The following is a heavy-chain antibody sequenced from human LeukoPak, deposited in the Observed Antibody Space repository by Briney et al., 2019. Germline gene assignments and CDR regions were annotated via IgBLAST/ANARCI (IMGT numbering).Heavy chain of an antibody. J-gene: IGHJ6*02. V-gene: IGHV3-74*01. Sequence: GGSLRLSCAASRFTFSSYWMHWVRQAPGKGLVWVSRINSDGSSTSYADSVKGRFAISRDNAKNTLYLQMNSLRAEDTAVYYCASAISVEYSGLLPDYYGMDVWGQGTTVTVSS. CDR1: RFTFSSYW. D-gene: IGHD6-6*01. CDR3: ASAISVEYSGLLPDYYGMDV. CDR2: INSDGSST.